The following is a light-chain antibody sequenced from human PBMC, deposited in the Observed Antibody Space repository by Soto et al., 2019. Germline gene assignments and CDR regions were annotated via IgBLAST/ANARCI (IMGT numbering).Light chain of an antibody. V-gene: IGLV2-8*01. J-gene: IGLJ3*02. CDR3: KSYTGINNWV. Sequence: QAVVTQPPSASGSPRQSVTISCTGTSSDVGGYNYVSWYQQHPGKAPKVMIYEVNKRPSGVPDRFSGSKSGNTASLTVSGLQAEDEADYFCKSYTGINNWVFGGGTKVTVL. CDR2: EVN. CDR1: SSDVGGYNY.